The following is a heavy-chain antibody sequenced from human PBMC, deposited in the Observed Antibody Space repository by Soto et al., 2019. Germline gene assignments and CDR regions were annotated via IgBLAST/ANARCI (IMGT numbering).Heavy chain of an antibody. Sequence: KPSETLSLTCAVSGGSISSGGYSWSWIRQPPGKGLEWIGYIYHSESTYYNPSLKSRVTIPVDRSKNQFSLKLSSVTAADTAVYYCARALGYCSGGSCYSSPKNRFDPWGQGTLVTVSS. CDR3: ARALGYCSGGSCYSSPKNRFDP. CDR1: GGSISSGGYS. V-gene: IGHV4-30-2*01. J-gene: IGHJ5*02. CDR2: IYHSEST. D-gene: IGHD2-15*01.